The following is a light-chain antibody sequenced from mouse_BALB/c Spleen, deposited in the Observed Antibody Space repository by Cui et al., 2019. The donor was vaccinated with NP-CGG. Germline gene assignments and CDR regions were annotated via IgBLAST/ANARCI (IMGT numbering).Light chain of an antibody. J-gene: IGLJ1*01. CDR3: ALWYSNHWV. V-gene: IGLV1*01. CDR1: SGAVTNSNY. CDR2: DTN. Sequence: QAVVTQESALTTSPGETVPLTCRSSSGAVTNSNYANWVQEKPEHLFTGIIGDTNNRAPGVPARFSGSLIGDKAALTITVAQTEDEAIYFCALWYSNHWVFGGGTKLTVL.